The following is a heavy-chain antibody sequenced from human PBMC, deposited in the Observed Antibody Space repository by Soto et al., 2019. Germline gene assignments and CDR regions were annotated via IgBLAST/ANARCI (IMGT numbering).Heavy chain of an antibody. Sequence: GGSLRLSCAASGFTFSSYCMHWVRQAPGKGLEWVAVIWYDGSNKYYADSVKGRFTISRDNSKNTLYLQMNSLRAEDTAVYYCAREAHPGGSLDYWGQGTLVTVSS. CDR3: AREAHPGGSLDY. CDR1: GFTFSSYC. CDR2: IWYDGSNK. J-gene: IGHJ4*02. V-gene: IGHV3-33*01. D-gene: IGHD6-25*01.